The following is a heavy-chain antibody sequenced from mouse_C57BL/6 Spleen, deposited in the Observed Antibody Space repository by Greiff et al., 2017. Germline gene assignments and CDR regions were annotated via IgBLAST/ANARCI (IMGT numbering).Heavy chain of an antibody. D-gene: IGHD2-4*01. CDR2: INPYNGGT. CDR3: ARNMISYAMDY. J-gene: IGHJ4*01. V-gene: IGHV1-19*01. CDR1: GYTFTDYY. Sequence: VQLKESGPVLVKPGASVKMSCKASGYTFTDYYMNWVKQTHGKSLEWIGVINPYNGGTSYNQKFKGKATLTVDTSSSPAYMELNSLTSEDSAVYYCARNMISYAMDYWGQGTSVTVSS.